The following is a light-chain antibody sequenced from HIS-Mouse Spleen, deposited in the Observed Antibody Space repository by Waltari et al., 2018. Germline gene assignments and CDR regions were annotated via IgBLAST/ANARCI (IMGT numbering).Light chain of an antibody. CDR1: SSDVGGYNY. CDR3: SSYAGSNNLGV. Sequence: QSALTQPPSASGSPGQSVTISCTGTSSDVGGYNYVSWYQQHPGKAPKLMIYEVSKRPYGVPDRSSGSKSGNTASLTVAGLQAEDEADYYCSSYAGSNNLGVFGGGTKLTVL. J-gene: IGLJ2*01. CDR2: EVS. V-gene: IGLV2-8*01.